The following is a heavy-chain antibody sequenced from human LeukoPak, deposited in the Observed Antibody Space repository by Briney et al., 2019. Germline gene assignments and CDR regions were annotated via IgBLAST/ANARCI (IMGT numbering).Heavy chain of an antibody. D-gene: IGHD2-2*01. V-gene: IGHV1-18*01. J-gene: IGHJ4*02. CDR2: ISAYNGNT. CDR3: ARDSPLGYCSSTSCYGHY. Sequence: ASVKVSCKASGYTFTSYGISWVRQAPGQGLEWMGWISAYNGNTNYAQKLQGRVTMTTDTSTSTAYMELRSLRSDDTAVYYCARDSPLGYCSSTSCYGHYWGQGTLSPSPQ. CDR1: GYTFTSYG.